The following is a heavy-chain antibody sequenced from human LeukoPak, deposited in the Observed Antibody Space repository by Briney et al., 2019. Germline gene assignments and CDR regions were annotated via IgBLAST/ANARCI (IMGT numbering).Heavy chain of an antibody. CDR1: GFTFSSYG. CDR3: AKFSGDSPLYYYGMDV. V-gene: IGHV3-23*01. Sequence: PGRSLRLSCAASGFTFSSYGMHWVRQAPGKGLEWVSAISGSGGSTYYADSVKGRFTISRDNSKNTLYLQMNSLRAEDTAVYYCAKFSGDSPLYYYGMDVWGQGTTVTVSS. CDR2: ISGSGGST. J-gene: IGHJ6*02. D-gene: IGHD4-17*01.